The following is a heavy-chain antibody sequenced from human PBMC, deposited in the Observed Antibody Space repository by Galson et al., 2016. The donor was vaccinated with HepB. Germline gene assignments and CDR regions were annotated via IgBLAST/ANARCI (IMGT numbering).Heavy chain of an antibody. CDR1: GFTFSSYS. V-gene: IGHV3-48*01. J-gene: IGHJ3*02. Sequence: SLRLSCAASGFTFSSYSMNWFRQAPGKGLEWVSYISSSSGTIYYADSVKVRFTISRDNAKNSLFLQRNSLRAEDTAVYYCARRGSDAFDIWGQGTMVTVSS. CDR2: ISSSSGTI. CDR3: ARRGSDAFDI.